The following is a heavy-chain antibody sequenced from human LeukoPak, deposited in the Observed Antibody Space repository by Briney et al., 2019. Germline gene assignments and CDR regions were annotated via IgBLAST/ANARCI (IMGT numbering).Heavy chain of an antibody. CDR2: INPNNGGT. CDR3: ARPRSGWFADGFDY. D-gene: IGHD6-19*01. J-gene: IGHJ4*02. CDR1: GYTFTGYY. Sequence: ASVKVSCRASGYTFTGYYMHWVRQAPGQGLEWMGWINPNNGGTNYAHKFQGRVAMTRDTSISTAYMELTSLTSDDTAVYYCARPRSGWFADGFDYWGQGPLVSVSS. V-gene: IGHV1-2*02.